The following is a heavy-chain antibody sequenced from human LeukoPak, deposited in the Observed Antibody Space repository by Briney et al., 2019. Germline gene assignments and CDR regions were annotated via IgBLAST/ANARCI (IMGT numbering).Heavy chain of an antibody. CDR1: GFTFSSYW. J-gene: IGHJ4*02. CDR2: ISGNSNTI. D-gene: IGHD6-19*01. V-gene: IGHV3-48*01. CDR3: ARKRSITVDEDFDY. Sequence: PGGSLRLSCAASGFTFSSYWMSWVRQAPGKGLDWVSYISGNSNTIYYADSVKGRFTISRDNAKNSLYLQMNSLRAEDTAVYYCARKRSITVDEDFDYWGQGTLVTVSS.